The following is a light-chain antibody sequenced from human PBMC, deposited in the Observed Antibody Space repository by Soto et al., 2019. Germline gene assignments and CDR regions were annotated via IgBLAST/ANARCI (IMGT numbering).Light chain of an antibody. CDR2: DAS. Sequence: DTQMTKSPSSLSASVGDRVTITCQASQDISNYLNWYQQKPGKAPKLLIYDASNLETGVPSRFSGSGSGTDFTFTISSLQPEDIATYYCQQYDNLLTFGGGTKVEIK. CDR1: QDISNY. J-gene: IGKJ4*01. V-gene: IGKV1-33*01. CDR3: QQYDNLLT.